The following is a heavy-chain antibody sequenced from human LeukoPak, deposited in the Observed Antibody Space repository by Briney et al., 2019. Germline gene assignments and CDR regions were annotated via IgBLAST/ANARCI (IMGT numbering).Heavy chain of an antibody. CDR1: GYTFTSYG. CDR2: ISAYNGNT. Sequence: GASVKVSCKASGYTFTSYGISWVRQAPGQGLEWMGWISAYNGNTNYAQKLQGRVTMTTDTSTSTAHMELRSLRSDDTAVYYCARRWDFWSGENDAFDIWGQGTMVTVSS. J-gene: IGHJ3*02. D-gene: IGHD3-3*01. V-gene: IGHV1-18*01. CDR3: ARRWDFWSGENDAFDI.